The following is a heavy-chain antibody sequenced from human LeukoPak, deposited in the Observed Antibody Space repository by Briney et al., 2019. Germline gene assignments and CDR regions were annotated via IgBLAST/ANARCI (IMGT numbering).Heavy chain of an antibody. CDR3: ARNTTEVVTSRWFDP. CDR1: GYSISSGDY. J-gene: IGHJ5*02. D-gene: IGHD2-21*02. CDR2: IYHSGST. V-gene: IGHV4-38-2*01. Sequence: SETLSLTCAVSGYSISSGDYWGWIRQPPGKGLEWIGSIYHSGSTHYNPSLKSRVTISVDTSKNQFSLKLSSVTAADTAVYYCARNTTEVVTSRWFDPWGQGTLVTVSS.